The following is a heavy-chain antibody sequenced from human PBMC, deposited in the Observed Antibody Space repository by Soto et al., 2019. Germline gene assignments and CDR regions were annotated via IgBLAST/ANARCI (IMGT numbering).Heavy chain of an antibody. J-gene: IGHJ6*02. Sequence: GSVKVSCKAYGGNFSSYDMSWVRQAPGQGLEWMGWINPNSGSTNYAQKFQGRVTMTRDTSISTAYMELSRLRSDDTAVYYCASGRLRYGMDVWGQGTTVTVSS. V-gene: IGHV1-2*02. CDR2: INPNSGST. CDR3: ASGRLRYGMDV. CDR1: GGNFSSYD. D-gene: IGHD5-18*01.